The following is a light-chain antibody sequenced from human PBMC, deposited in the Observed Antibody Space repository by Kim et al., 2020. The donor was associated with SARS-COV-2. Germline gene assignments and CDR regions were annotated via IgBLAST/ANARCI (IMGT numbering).Light chain of an antibody. Sequence: QSALTQPASVSGSPGQSITISCTGTSGDVAIYNYVSWYQQHPGKAPKVLIYDVSKRPSGVSDRFSGSKSGNSASLTISGLQAEDEANYYCSSYTTSSTFVFGTGTNVTVL. J-gene: IGLJ1*01. CDR2: DVS. V-gene: IGLV2-14*03. CDR3: SSYTTSSTFV. CDR1: SGDVAIYNY.